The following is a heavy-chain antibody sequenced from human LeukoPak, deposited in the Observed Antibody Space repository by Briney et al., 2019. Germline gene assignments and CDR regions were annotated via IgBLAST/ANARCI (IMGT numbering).Heavy chain of an antibody. CDR1: GFTFSSYS. D-gene: IGHD6-13*01. J-gene: IGHJ3*02. V-gene: IGHV3-21*01. CDR3: ATISSSWYLNAFDI. CDR2: ISSSSSYI. Sequence: GGSLRLSCAASGFTFSSYSMNWVRQAPGKGLEWVSSISSSSSYIYYADSVKGRFTISRDSAKNSLYLQMNSLRAEDTAVYYCATISSSWYLNAFDIWGQGTMVTVSS.